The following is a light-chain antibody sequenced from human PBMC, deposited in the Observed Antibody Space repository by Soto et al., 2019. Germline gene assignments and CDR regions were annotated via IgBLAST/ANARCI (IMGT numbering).Light chain of an antibody. V-gene: IGKV1-5*03. J-gene: IGKJ4*01. CDR2: KAS. CDR1: QSISSW. Sequence: DIQVTQSPSTLSASVGDRVTITCRASQSISSWLAGYQQKSGKAPKLLIYKASSLESGVPSRFSGSGSGTEFNLTISSLQPDDFATYYCQQYTSYPLTFGGGTKVAIK. CDR3: QQYTSYPLT.